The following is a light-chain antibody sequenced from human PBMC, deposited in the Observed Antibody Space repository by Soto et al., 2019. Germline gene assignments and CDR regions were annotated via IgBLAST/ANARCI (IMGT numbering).Light chain of an antibody. CDR3: QQRSNWPRT. J-gene: IGKJ4*01. V-gene: IGKV3-11*01. CDR1: QSVSSY. Sequence: EIVFTQAPATLSLSPGEGATLSCRASQSVSSYLAWYQQKPGQAPRLLIYDASNRATGIPARFSGSGSGTDFTLTISSLEPEDFAVYYCQQRSNWPRTFGGGTKVDIK. CDR2: DAS.